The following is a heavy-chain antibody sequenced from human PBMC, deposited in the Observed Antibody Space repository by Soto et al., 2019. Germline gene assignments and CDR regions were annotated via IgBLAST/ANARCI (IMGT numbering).Heavy chain of an antibody. D-gene: IGHD6-13*01. CDR1: GGSISSGGYY. J-gene: IGHJ5*02. V-gene: IGHV4-31*02. CDR3: ARTLRIAAAGTEWFDP. CDR2: IYYSGST. Sequence: PSETLSLTCTVSGGSISSGGYYWSWIRQHPGKGLEWIGYIYYSGSTYYNPSLKSRVTISVDTSKNQFSLKLSSVTAADTAVYYCARTLRIAAAGTEWFDPWGQGTLVTVSS.